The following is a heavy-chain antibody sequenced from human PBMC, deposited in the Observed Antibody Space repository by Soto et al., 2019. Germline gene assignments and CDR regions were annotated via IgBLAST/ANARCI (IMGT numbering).Heavy chain of an antibody. CDR3: ARGRYSYGGFDY. V-gene: IGHV4-30-4*01. CDR2: IYYSGST. Sequence: TLSLTCTVSGGSISSGDYYWSWIRQPPGKGLEWIGYIYYSGSTYYNPSLKSRVTISVDTSKNQFSLKLSSVTAADTAVYYCARGRYSYGGFDYWGQGTLVTVSS. CDR1: GGSISSGDYY. J-gene: IGHJ4*02. D-gene: IGHD5-18*01.